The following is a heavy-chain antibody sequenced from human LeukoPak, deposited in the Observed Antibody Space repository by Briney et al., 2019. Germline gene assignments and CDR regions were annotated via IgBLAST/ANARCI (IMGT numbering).Heavy chain of an antibody. CDR3: ARGYYYDSSGYYSWFDP. D-gene: IGHD3-22*01. Sequence: GGSLRLSCAASGFTFSSYSMNWVRQAPGKGLEWVSSISSSSSYIYYADSVKGRFTISRDNAKNSLYLQMNSLRAEDTAVYYCARGYYYDSSGYYSWFDPWGQGTLVTVSS. V-gene: IGHV3-21*01. J-gene: IGHJ5*02. CDR2: ISSSSSYI. CDR1: GFTFSSYS.